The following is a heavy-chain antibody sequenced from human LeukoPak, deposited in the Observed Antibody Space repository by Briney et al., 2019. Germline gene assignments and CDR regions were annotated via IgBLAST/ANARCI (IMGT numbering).Heavy chain of an antibody. Sequence: PSETLSLTCAVYGGPSGGYTGAGFPSPPGRGWGGIGEINHSGSTNYNPSLKSRVTISVDTSKNQFSLKLSSVTAADTAVYYCAGCRWLQCDAFDIWGQGTMVTVFS. CDR2: INHSGST. CDR1: GGPSGGYT. J-gene: IGHJ3*02. D-gene: IGHD5-24*01. V-gene: IGHV4-34*01. CDR3: AGCRWLQCDAFDI.